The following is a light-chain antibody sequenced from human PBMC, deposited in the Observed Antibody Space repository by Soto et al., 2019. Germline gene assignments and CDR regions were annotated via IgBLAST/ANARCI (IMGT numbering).Light chain of an antibody. CDR3: HQYNDYPYT. CDR2: KAS. Sequence: DIQMTQSPSSLSASVGDRVTITCRASQGIRDALGWYQQKPGKVPKRLIYKASTLESGISSRFSGSGSGTEFTLTISSLQPDDFATYYCHQYNDYPYTFGQGTKLELK. CDR1: QGIRDA. J-gene: IGKJ2*01. V-gene: IGKV1-17*01.